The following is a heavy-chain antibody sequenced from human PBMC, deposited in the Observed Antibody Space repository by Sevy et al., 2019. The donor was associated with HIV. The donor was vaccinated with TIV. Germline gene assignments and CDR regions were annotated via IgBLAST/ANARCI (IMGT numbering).Heavy chain of an antibody. J-gene: IGHJ4*02. V-gene: IGHV3-48*03. D-gene: IGHD4-4*01. Sequence: GGSLRLSCAASGFTFSSYEMNWVRQAPGKGLEWVSYISSSSSTIYYADSVKGRFTICRDNAKNSLYLQMNSLRAEDTAVYYCAIMTTVTTGYWGQGTLVTVSS. CDR3: AIMTTVTTGY. CDR2: ISSSSSTI. CDR1: GFTFSSYE.